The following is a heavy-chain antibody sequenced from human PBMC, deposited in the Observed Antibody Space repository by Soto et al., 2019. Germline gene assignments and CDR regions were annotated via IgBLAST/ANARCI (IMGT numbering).Heavy chain of an antibody. J-gene: IGHJ5*02. Sequence: SETLSLTCTVSGGSISSSSYYWGWIRQPPGKGLEWIGSIYYSGSTYYNPSLKSRVTISVDTSKNQFSLKLSFVTAAVTAVYYCARDHTTVLAAADIWFDPWGQGTLVTVSS. CDR1: GGSISSSSYY. D-gene: IGHD6-13*01. CDR2: IYYSGST. V-gene: IGHV4-39*07. CDR3: ARDHTTVLAAADIWFDP.